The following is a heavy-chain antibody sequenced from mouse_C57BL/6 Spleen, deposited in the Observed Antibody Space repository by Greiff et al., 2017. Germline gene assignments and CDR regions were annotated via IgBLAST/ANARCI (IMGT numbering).Heavy chain of an antibody. V-gene: IGHV1-19*01. CDR3: ARIYYDYGY. CDR2: INPYNDGT. J-gene: IGHJ2*01. D-gene: IGHD2-4*01. Sequence: EVQLQQPGPVLVKPGASVKMSCKASGYTFTDYYINWVKQSHGQGLEWIGVINPYNDGTSYNQKFKGKATLTVHKSSSTAYMELISLTSDDSAVYYCARIYYDYGYWGQGTTLTVSS. CDR1: GYTFTDYY.